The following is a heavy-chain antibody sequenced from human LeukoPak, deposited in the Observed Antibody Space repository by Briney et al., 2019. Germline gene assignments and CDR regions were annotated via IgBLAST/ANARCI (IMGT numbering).Heavy chain of an antibody. V-gene: IGHV4-59*01. CDR1: GVSISGYY. D-gene: IGHD3-10*01. CDR2: IYYSGSS. Sequence: PSETLSLTCTVSGVSISGYYWSWIRQPPGKGLEWIGSIYYSGSSNYNPSLKSRVTISLDTSKNQFALNLTSVTAADTAEYYCARDSPMVRGLIWYFDLWGRGTLVTVSS. CDR3: ARDSPMVRGLIWYFDL. J-gene: IGHJ2*01.